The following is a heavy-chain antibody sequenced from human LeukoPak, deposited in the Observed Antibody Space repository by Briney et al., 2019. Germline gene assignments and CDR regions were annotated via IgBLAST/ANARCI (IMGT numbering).Heavy chain of an antibody. V-gene: IGHV3-21*01. J-gene: IGHJ4*02. CDR1: GFTFSSYS. Sequence: KSGGSLRLSCAASGFTFSSYSMNWVRQASGKGLEWVSSIISSSSYIYYADSVKGRFTISRDNAKNSLYLQMNSLRAEDTAVYYCARWGVLRYFDWLPNDGYFDYWGQGTLVTVSS. D-gene: IGHD3-9*01. CDR2: IISSSSYI. CDR3: ARWGVLRYFDWLPNDGYFDY.